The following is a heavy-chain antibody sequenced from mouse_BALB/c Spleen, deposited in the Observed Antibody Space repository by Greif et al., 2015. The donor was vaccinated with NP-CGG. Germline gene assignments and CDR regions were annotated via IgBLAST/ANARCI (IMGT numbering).Heavy chain of an antibody. V-gene: IGHV1-14*01. Sequence: EVQLQQSGPELVKPGASVKMSCKSSGYTFTSYVLHWVRQKPGRGLEWIGYINFYNDGTRYNEKFKGKATLTSDKSSSTAYMELSSLTSEDSAVYYCARRRYDLYYFDSWGQGTTLTVSS. J-gene: IGHJ2*01. CDR3: ARRRYDLYYFDS. CDR2: INFYNDGT. D-gene: IGHD2-14*01. CDR1: GYTFTSYV.